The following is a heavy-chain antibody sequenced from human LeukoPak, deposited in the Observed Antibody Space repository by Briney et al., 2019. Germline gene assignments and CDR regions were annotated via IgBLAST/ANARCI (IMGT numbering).Heavy chain of an antibody. CDR2: ISSSSSYI. CDR3: ARTRLGEWLVGNAFDI. J-gene: IGHJ3*02. D-gene: IGHD6-19*01. Sequence: GGSLRLSCAASGFTFSSYGMHWVRQAPGKGLEWVSFISSSSSYIYYADSVKGRFTISRDNAKNSLYLQMNSLRAEDTAVYYCARTRLGEWLVGNAFDIWGQGTMVTVSS. CDR1: GFTFSSYG. V-gene: IGHV3-21*01.